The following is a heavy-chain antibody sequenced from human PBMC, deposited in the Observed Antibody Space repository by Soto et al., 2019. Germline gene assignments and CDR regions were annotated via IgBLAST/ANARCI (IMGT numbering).Heavy chain of an antibody. D-gene: IGHD2-15*01. V-gene: IGHV3-48*03. CDR3: ARDRTLYQY. Sequence: PGGSLRLSCAASGFTFSSYEMNWVRQAPGKGLEWVSYISSSGSTIYYADSVKGRFTISRDNAKNSLYLQMSSLRAEDTAVYYCARDRTLYQYWGQGTLVPVSS. J-gene: IGHJ1*01. CDR2: ISSSGSTI. CDR1: GFTFSSYE.